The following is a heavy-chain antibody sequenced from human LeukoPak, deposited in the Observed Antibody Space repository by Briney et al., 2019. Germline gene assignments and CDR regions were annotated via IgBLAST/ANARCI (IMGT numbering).Heavy chain of an antibody. V-gene: IGHV3-23*01. D-gene: IGHD3-9*01. Sequence: GGSLRLSCAASGFTFSSYGMSWVRQAPGKGLEWVSAISGSGGSTYYADSVKGRFTISRDNSKNTLYLQMNSLRAEDTAVYYCARTAYDILTGSYYFDYWGQGTLVTVSS. CDR3: ARTAYDILTGSYYFDY. CDR2: ISGSGGST. J-gene: IGHJ4*02. CDR1: GFTFSSYG.